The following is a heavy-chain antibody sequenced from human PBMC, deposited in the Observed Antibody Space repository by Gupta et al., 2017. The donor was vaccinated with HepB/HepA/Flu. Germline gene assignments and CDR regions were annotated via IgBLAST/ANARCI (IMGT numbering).Heavy chain of an antibody. CDR2: IDWDEDK. Sequence: QVTLRESGPALVKPTQTLTLTCTFSGFSLSTGGMCVSWILQPPGKALEWLALIDWDEDKYYITSLKHRLSISNDTAKTQVALKLTKMDPFDTATEEYYGIRGRAWDHECWGQGILGTVSS. J-gene: IGHJ4*02. CDR1: GFSLSTGGMC. D-gene: IGHD3-3*01. V-gene: IGHV2-70*01. CDR3: YGIRGRAWDHEC.